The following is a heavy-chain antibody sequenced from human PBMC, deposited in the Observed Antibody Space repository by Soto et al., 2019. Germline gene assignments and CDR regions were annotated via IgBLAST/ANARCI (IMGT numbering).Heavy chain of an antibody. J-gene: IGHJ6*02. V-gene: IGHV4-34*01. CDR1: GESSNIYY. CDR2: INYSGST. Sequence: SETLSLTCAVNGESSNIYYWSWIRQVPGKGLDWIGEINYSGSTNYNPSLKSRATISLDTSKKQFSLKLTSVTAADTAVYYCALSRGYCTSSACYYGMDVWGQGTTVTVSS. CDR3: ALSRGYCTSSACYYGMDV. D-gene: IGHD2-2*01.